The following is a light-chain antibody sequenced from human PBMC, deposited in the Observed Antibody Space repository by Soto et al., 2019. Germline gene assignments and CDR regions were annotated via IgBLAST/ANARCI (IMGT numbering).Light chain of an antibody. V-gene: IGLV2-14*01. Sequence: QSALTQPASVSGSPGQSITITCTGTSNDVGGYDYVSWYQQNPGKAPRLIIFEVSNRPSGVSNRFSGSKSGDTASLTISGLHAEDEADYYCSSYTSTTTLYVFGTGNKLTVL. CDR1: SNDVGGYDY. CDR3: SSYTSTTTLYV. J-gene: IGLJ1*01. CDR2: EVS.